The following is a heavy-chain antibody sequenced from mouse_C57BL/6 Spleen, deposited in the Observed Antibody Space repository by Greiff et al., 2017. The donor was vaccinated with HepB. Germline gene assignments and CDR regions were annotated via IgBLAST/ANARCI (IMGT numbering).Heavy chain of an antibody. CDR2: ISSGGSYT. CDR1: GFTFSSYG. CDR3: ARHMDAAAWFAY. V-gene: IGHV5-6*01. J-gene: IGHJ3*01. D-gene: IGHD1-1*02. Sequence: EVQVVESGGDLVKPGGSLKLSCAASGFTFSSYGMSWVRQTPDKRLEWVATISSGGSYTYYPDSVKGRFTISRDNAKNTLYLQMSSLKSEDTAMYYCARHMDAAAWFAYWGQGTLVTVSA.